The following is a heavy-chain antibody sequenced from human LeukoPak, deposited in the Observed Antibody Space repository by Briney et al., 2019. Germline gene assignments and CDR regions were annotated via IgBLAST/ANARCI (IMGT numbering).Heavy chain of an antibody. D-gene: IGHD1-1*01. CDR3: AKSLFTSATGTGRAFHI. CDR1: GFTFSSYW. J-gene: IGHJ3*02. CDR2: ITSSGDTI. Sequence: GGSLRLSCAASGFTFSSYWMNWVRQAPGKGLEWVSYITSSGDTIYYADSVKGRFTISRDNAKNTLYLQMTSLRAEDTAEYYCAKSLFTSATGTGRAFHIWGQGTMVTVSS. V-gene: IGHV3-48*01.